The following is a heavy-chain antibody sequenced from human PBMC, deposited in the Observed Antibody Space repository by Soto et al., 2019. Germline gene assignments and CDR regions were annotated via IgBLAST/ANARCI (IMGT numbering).Heavy chain of an antibody. J-gene: IGHJ4*02. CDR2: IIPIFGTT. CDR3: ARGFSAGKGSPPDF. CDR1: GGIFSNYA. D-gene: IGHD6-13*01. Sequence: SVKVSCKASGGIFSNYAISWVRQAPGQGLEWMGGIIPIFGTTRYAKKFQARVTISRDNSKNTLYLQMSSLRAEDTAVYYCARGFSAGKGSPPDFWGQGSLVTVS. V-gene: IGHV1-69*05.